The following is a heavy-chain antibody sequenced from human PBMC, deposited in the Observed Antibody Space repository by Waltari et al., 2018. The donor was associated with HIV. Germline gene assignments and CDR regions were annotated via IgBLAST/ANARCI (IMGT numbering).Heavy chain of an antibody. CDR2: ISNDGSNK. CDR3: ARDWGSLRDDYYYYGMDV. J-gene: IGHJ6*02. V-gene: IGHV3-30*03. D-gene: IGHD3-16*01. Sequence: GKGLEWVAVISNDGSNKYYADSVKGRFTISRDNSKNTLYLQMNSLRAEDTAVYYCARDWGSLRDDYYYYGMDVWGQGTTVTVSS.